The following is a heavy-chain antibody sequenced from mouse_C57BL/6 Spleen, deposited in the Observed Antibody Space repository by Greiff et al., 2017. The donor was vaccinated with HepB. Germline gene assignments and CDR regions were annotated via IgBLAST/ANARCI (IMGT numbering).Heavy chain of an antibody. Sequence: VQLQQSGPVLVKPGASVKMSCKASGYTFTDYYMNWVKQSHGKSLEWIGVINPYNGGTSYNQKFKGKATLTVDKSSSTAYMELNSLTSEDSAVYYCARRWLNYYAMDYWGQGTSVTVSS. CDR1: GYTFTDYY. CDR2: INPYNGGT. D-gene: IGHD1-1*02. J-gene: IGHJ4*01. V-gene: IGHV1-19*01. CDR3: ARRWLNYYAMDY.